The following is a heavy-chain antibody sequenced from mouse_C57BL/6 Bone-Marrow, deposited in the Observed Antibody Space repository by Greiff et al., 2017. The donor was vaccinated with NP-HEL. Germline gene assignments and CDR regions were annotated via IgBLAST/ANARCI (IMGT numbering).Heavy chain of an antibody. CDR3: ARGSYGNDAMDY. CDR2: ISYSGST. CDR1: GYSITSGYD. V-gene: IGHV3-1*01. D-gene: IGHD2-1*01. J-gene: IGHJ4*01. Sequence: EVQLQESGPGMVKPSQSLSLTCTVTGYSITSGYDWHWIRHFPGNKLEWMGYISYSGSTNYNPSLKSRISITHDTSKNHFFLKLNSVTTEDTATYYCARGSYGNDAMDYWGQGTSVTVSS.